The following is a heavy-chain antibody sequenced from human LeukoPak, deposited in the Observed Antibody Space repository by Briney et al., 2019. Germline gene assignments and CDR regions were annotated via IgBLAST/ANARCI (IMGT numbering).Heavy chain of an antibody. J-gene: IGHJ4*02. CDR1: GFTFSSYS. V-gene: IGHV3-21*01. D-gene: IGHD3-22*01. CDR3: ARDLKSDGYYYDSSATPRSPPDY. CDR2: ISSSSSYI. Sequence: PGRSLRLSCAASGFTFSSYSMNWVRQAPGKGLEWVSSISSSSSYIYYADSVKGRFTISRDNAKNSLYLQMNSLRAEDTAVYYCARDLKSDGYYYDSSATPRSPPDYWGQGTLVTVSS.